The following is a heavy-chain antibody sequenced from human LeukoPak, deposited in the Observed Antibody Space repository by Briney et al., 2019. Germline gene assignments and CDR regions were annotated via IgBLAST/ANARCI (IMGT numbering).Heavy chain of an antibody. J-gene: IGHJ6*02. CDR2: INPNSGGT. D-gene: IGHD2-15*01. V-gene: IGHV1-2*06. CDR3: ARAYCSGGSCYYYYGMDV. Sequence: GASVKVSCKASGYTFTGYYMHWVRQAPGQGLERMGRINPNSGGTNYAQKFQGRVTMTRDTSISTAYMELSRLRSEDTAVYYCARAYCSGGSCYYYYGMDVWGQGTTVTVSS. CDR1: GYTFTGYY.